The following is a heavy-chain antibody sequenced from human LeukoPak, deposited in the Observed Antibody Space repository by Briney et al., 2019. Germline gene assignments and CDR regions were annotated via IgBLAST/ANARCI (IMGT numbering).Heavy chain of an antibody. Sequence: SVKVSCKASGGTFSSYAISCVRQAPGQALEWMGRIIPILGIANFAQKFQGRVTITADKPTRTAYMELSSLRSEDTAVYYCARLRPGNYFDYWGQRTLVSVSS. J-gene: IGHJ4*02. V-gene: IGHV1-69*04. CDR2: IIPILGIA. CDR3: ARLRPGNYFDY. CDR1: GGTFSSYA.